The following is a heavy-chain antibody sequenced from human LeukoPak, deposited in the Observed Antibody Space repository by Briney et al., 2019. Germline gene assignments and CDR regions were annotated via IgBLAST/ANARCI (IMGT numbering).Heavy chain of an antibody. CDR2: IYSGGST. Sequence: GGSLRLSCAASEFSVGSNYMTWVRQAPGKGLEWVSLIYSGGSTYYADSVKGRFTISRDNSKNTLYLQMNSLRAEDTAVYYCARQRRSKSSWSYYYYYMDVWGKGTTVTISS. D-gene: IGHD6-13*01. CDR1: EFSVGSNY. J-gene: IGHJ6*03. CDR3: ARQRRSKSSWSYYYYYMDV. V-gene: IGHV3-66*04.